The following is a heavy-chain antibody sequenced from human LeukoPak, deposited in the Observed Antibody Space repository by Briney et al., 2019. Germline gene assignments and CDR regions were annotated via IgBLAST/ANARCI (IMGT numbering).Heavy chain of an antibody. V-gene: IGHV3-9*01. D-gene: IGHD3-22*01. CDR2: ISWNSGSI. CDR3: AKDTTYYYDSSGYSNTFDY. CDR1: GFTFDDYA. Sequence: GGSLRLSCAAFGFTFDDYAMHWVRQAPGKGLEWVSGISWNSGSIGYADSVKGRFTISRDNAKNSLYLQMNSLRAEDTALYYCAKDTTYYYDSSGYSNTFDYWGQGTLVTVSS. J-gene: IGHJ4*02.